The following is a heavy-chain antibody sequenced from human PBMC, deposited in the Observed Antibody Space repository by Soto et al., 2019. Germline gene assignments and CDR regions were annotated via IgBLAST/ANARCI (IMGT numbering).Heavy chain of an antibody. CDR1: GFTFSSYS. D-gene: IGHD6-19*01. J-gene: IGHJ6*02. CDR3: AGLAVAGPLYNYYSGMDV. Sequence: QVQVVESGGGVVQPGRSLRLSCAASGFTFSSYSMQWVRQAPGKGLEWVAGISHDGSIKYYADSVKGRFSISRDNSKNTVDLQMNSLRVEDTAVYYCAGLAVAGPLYNYYSGMDVWGQGTTVTVS. CDR2: ISHDGSIK. V-gene: IGHV3-30-3*01.